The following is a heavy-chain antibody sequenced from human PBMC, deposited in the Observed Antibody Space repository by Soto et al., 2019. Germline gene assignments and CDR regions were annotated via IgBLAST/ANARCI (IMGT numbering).Heavy chain of an antibody. D-gene: IGHD3-22*01. Sequence: SVKVSCKASGGTFSSYAISWVRQAPGQGLEWMGGIIPIFGTANYAQKFQGRVTITADESTSTAYMELSSLRSEDTAVYCCARDPLTYYYDSSGWASGAFDIWGQGTMVTVSS. CDR3: ARDPLTYYYDSSGWASGAFDI. CDR2: IIPIFGTA. J-gene: IGHJ3*02. V-gene: IGHV1-69*13. CDR1: GGTFSSYA.